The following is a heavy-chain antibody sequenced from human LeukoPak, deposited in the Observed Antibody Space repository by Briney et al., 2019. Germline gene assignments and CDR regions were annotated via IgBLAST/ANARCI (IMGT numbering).Heavy chain of an antibody. D-gene: IGHD3-22*01. Sequence: GGSLRLSCAASGFTFSSYSMHWVRQAPGKGLEWVASISSSSSNKYYADSVKGRFTISRDNAKNSLYLQMNSLRAEATAVYYCARGHYFVCTGYYRAWGQGTLVTVSS. CDR2: ISSSSSNK. CDR3: ARGHYFVCTGYYRA. J-gene: IGHJ5*02. V-gene: IGHV3-21*01. CDR1: GFTFSSYS.